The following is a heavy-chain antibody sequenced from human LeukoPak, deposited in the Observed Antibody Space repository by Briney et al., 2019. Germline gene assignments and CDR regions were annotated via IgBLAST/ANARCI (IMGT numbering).Heavy chain of an antibody. CDR2: INPTGGST. V-gene: IGHV1-46*01. J-gene: IGHJ6*03. CDR3: ARGDIVVVTAISYYYYMDV. D-gene: IGHD2-21*02. Sequence: ASVKVSCKASGYTFTSYGISWVRQAPGQGLEWMGLINPTGGSTGYAQKFQGRVTMTRDMSTSTDYMELSSLRSEDTAVYYCARGDIVVVTAISYYYYMDVWGKGTTVTVSS. CDR1: GYTFTSYG.